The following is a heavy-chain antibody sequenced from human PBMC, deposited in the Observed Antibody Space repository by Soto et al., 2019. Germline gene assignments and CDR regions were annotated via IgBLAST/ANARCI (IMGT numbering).Heavy chain of an antibody. J-gene: IGHJ6*02. CDR1: GYSFTSYW. V-gene: IGHV5-10-1*01. CDR2: IYPINSYT. D-gene: IGHD3-22*01. CDR3: ARLEGRSGYPSHYYYGMDV. Sequence: GESLKISCKGSGYSFTSYWISWVRQMPGKGLEGMGWIYPINSYTTYGPSFQGHVTISADKSISTAYLQLSSLKASDTAMYYCARLEGRSGYPSHYYYGMDVWGQGTTVTVSS.